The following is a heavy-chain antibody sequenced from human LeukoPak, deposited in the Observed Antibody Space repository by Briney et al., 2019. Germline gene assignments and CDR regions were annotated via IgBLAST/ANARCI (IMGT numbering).Heavy chain of an antibody. D-gene: IGHD5-18*01. Sequence: ASVKVSCKASGFTFTGYYMHWVRQAPGQGLEWMGWINPNSGGTDYAQKFQGRVTMTRDTSISTAYMELSRLRSDDTAVYYCAREQGYSLFPDNYYFDYWGQGALVTVSS. CDR2: INPNSGGT. CDR3: AREQGYSLFPDNYYFDY. V-gene: IGHV1-2*02. J-gene: IGHJ4*02. CDR1: GFTFTGYY.